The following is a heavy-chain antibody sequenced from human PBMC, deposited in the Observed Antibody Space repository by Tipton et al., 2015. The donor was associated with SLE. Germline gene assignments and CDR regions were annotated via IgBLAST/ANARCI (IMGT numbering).Heavy chain of an antibody. CDR2: IYNSGGT. J-gene: IGHJ4*02. Sequence: LRLSCTVSGGSVSSGGYYWSWIRQHPGKGLEWIGYIYNSGGTDYSPSLKNRVTISADTSKNQFSLKLSSVTAADTAVYYCARGGVGGYDYFDYWGRGTLVTVSS. CDR3: ARGGVGGYDYFDY. V-gene: IGHV4-31*02. D-gene: IGHD5-12*01. CDR1: GGSVSSGGYY.